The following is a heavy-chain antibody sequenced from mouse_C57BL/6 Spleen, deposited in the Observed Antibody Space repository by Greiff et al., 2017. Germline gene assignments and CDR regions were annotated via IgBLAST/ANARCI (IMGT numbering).Heavy chain of an antibody. CDR2: ISSGGDYI. CDR1: GFTFSSYA. Sequence: EVMLVESGEGLVKPGGSLKLSCAASGFTFSSYAMSWVRQTPEKRLEWVAYISSGGDYIYYADTVKGRFTISRDNARNTLYLQISSLKSEDTAVYYCARGEDYGSSPYMDVWGTGTTVTVAS. V-gene: IGHV5S21*01. CDR3: ARGEDYGSSPYMDV. D-gene: IGHD1-1*01. J-gene: IGHJ1*03.